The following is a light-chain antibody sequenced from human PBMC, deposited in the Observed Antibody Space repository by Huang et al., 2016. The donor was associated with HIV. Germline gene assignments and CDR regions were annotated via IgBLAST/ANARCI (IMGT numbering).Light chain of an antibody. CDR2: AAS. J-gene: IGKJ1*01. CDR1: QSINTY. V-gene: IGKV1-39*01. Sequence: DIQMTQSPSSLSASVGDRVTITCRASQSINTYLNLFQQKPGKAPKVLISAASTLQRGVPSRFSGGGSGTHFTLTITSLQPEDFATYYCQQTYTGVTFGQGTKVEIK. CDR3: QQTYTGVT.